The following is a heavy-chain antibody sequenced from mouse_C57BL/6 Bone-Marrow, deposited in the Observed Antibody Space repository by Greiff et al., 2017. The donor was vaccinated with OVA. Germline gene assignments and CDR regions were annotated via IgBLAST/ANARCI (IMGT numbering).Heavy chain of an antibody. J-gene: IGHJ2*01. Sequence: VMLVESGPGLVAPSQSLSITCTVSGFSLTSYAISWVRQPPGKGLEWLGVIWTDGGTNYNSALKSRLSISKDNSKSQVFLKMNSLQTDDTARYYCARIRVYYFDYWGQGTTLTVSS. V-gene: IGHV2-9-1*01. CDR1: GFSLTSYA. CDR3: ARIRVYYFDY. CDR2: IWTDGGT.